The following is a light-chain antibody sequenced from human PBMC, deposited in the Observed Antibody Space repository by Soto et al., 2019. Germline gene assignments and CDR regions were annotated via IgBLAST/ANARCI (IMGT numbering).Light chain of an antibody. V-gene: IGKV3-20*01. CDR3: QQYGSSPMT. CDR1: QSVSSNY. CDR2: GAS. J-gene: IGKJ5*01. Sequence: EFVLTQSTDTLSLSPGDRATLSCRSSQSVSSNYLAWYQQKPGQAPRLLIYGASSRATGIPDRFSGSGSGTDFTLTISRLEPEDFAVYYCQQYGSSPMTFGQGTRLEIK.